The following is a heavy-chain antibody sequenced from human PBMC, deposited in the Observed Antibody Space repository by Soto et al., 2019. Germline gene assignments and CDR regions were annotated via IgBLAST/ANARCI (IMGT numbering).Heavy chain of an antibody. Sequence: SETLSLTCTVPGGSISSSSYYWGWIRQPPGKGLEWIGFIHYSGSTNYNPSLKSRVTMSVDTSKNQFSLKLTSVNAADTAVYYCTRGGDAYKNGHWGQGTLVTVSS. CDR3: TRGGDAYKNGH. CDR1: GGSISSSSYY. CDR2: IHYSGST. V-gene: IGHV4-61*05. J-gene: IGHJ4*02. D-gene: IGHD2-21*01.